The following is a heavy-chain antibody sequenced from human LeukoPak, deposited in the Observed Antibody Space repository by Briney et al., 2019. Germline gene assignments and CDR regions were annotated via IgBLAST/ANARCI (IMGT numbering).Heavy chain of an antibody. J-gene: IGHJ1*01. D-gene: IGHD6-19*01. CDR3: AKDKRGIAVAGIFQH. Sequence: GRSLRLSCAASGFTFSSYGMHWVRQAPGKGLEWVALMSYDGSNKYYADSVKGRFTISRDSSKNTLYLQMSSLRAEDTAVYYCAKDKRGIAVAGIFQHWGQGTLVTVSS. CDR1: GFTFSSYG. V-gene: IGHV3-30*18. CDR2: MSYDGSNK.